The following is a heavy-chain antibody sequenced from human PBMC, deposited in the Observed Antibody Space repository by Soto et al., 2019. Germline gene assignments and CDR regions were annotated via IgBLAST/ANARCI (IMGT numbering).Heavy chain of an antibody. Sequence: LRLSCAASGFTFTSYDMHWVRQAPGNVLEWMALILHDGSAEYYADSVKGRFTISRDNSKSTLYLQMNSLRAEDTAVYYCARSRDGYSFYFYYGMDVWGQGTTVTVS. J-gene: IGHJ6*02. CDR2: ILHDGSAE. D-gene: IGHD4-4*01. V-gene: IGHV3-30*03. CDR3: ARSRDGYSFYFYYGMDV. CDR1: GFTFTSYD.